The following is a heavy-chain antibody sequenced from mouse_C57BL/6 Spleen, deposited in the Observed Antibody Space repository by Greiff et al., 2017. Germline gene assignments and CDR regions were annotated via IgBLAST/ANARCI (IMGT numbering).Heavy chain of an antibody. D-gene: IGHD3-2*02. J-gene: IGHJ4*01. Sequence: QVQLQQSGAELVKPGASVTMSCKASGYTFTTYPIEWMKQTHGKSLEWIGNFHTYTDDTKYNEKFKGKATLTVEKYSSTVYLELSRLTSSDSAVYDCARGGSSGYLGAMDYWGQGTSVTVSS. CDR3: ARGGSSGYLGAMDY. CDR2: FHTYTDDT. V-gene: IGHV1-47*01. CDR1: GYTFTTYP.